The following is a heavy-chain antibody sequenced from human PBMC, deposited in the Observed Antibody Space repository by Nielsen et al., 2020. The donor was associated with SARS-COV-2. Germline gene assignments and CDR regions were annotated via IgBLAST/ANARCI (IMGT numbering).Heavy chain of an antibody. Sequence: SETLSLTCTVSDDSISSYYWSWIRQPPGKGLEWIGDIFYSGSTNYNPSLKSRVTLSVDTSKNQFSLKLSSVTAADTAVYYCARGGEYYDILTGYRPPDYWGQGTLVTVSS. CDR3: ARGGEYYDILTGYRPPDY. CDR2: IFYSGST. CDR1: DDSISSYY. J-gene: IGHJ4*02. V-gene: IGHV4-59*08. D-gene: IGHD3-9*01.